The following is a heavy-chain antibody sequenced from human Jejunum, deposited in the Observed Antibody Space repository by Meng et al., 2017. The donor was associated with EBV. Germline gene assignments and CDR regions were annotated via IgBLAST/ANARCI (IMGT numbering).Heavy chain of an antibody. CDR1: GDSVSSDGAA. CDR3: ARDGPQSLSSFDY. CDR2: TFYRSRWFY. J-gene: IGHJ4*02. Sequence: QVHLQQSGPGLVKPYQTLSLTCAISGDSVSSDGAAWNWIRQSPSRGLEWLGRTFYRSRWFYDYAPSVKSRITINSDTSKNQFSLHLDSVTPEDTAVYYCARDGPQSLSSFDYWGQGTLVTVSS. D-gene: IGHD6-6*01. V-gene: IGHV6-1*01.